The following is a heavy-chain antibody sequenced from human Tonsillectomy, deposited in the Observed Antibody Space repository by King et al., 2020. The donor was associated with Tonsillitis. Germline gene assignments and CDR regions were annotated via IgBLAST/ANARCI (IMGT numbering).Heavy chain of an antibody. J-gene: IGHJ1*01. CDR1: GGSISSGDSS. CDR2: IYYNGST. CDR3: ADLPDF. Sequence: VQLQESGPGLVKPSQTLSLTCAVSGGSISSGDSSWSWIRQPPGKGLEWIGYIYYNGSTHYNPALKSRVTISVDTSKKQFSLRLNSVTAADTAVYYCADLPDFWCQGTLVTVSS. D-gene: IGHD2-2*01. V-gene: IGHV4-30-4*07.